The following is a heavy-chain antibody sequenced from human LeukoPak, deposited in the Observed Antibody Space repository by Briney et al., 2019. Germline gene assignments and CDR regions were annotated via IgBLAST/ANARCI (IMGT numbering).Heavy chain of an antibody. CDR3: ARDRATYGYYFDY. CDR1: GGTFSSYA. D-gene: IGHD3-10*01. V-gene: IGHV1-3*01. CDR2: INAGNGNA. J-gene: IGHJ4*02. Sequence: ASVKVSCKASGGTFSSYAISWVRQAPGQRLEWMGWINAGNGNAKYSQKFQGRVTITRDTSATTAYMELSSLRSEDTAVYHCARDRATYGYYFDYWGQGTLVTVSS.